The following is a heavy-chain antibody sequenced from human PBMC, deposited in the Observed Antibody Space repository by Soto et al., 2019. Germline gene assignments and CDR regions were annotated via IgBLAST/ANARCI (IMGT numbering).Heavy chain of an antibody. CDR3: AKAPRGYYDSSGYSDY. CDR1: GFTFSSYA. CDR2: ISGSGGST. D-gene: IGHD3-22*01. Sequence: EVQLLESGGGLVQPGGSLRLSCAASGFTFSSYAMSWVRQAPGKGLEWVSAISGSGGSTYYADSVKGRFTIPRDNSKNTLYLQMNSLRAEDTAVYYCAKAPRGYYDSSGYSDYWGQGTLVTVSS. J-gene: IGHJ4*02. V-gene: IGHV3-23*01.